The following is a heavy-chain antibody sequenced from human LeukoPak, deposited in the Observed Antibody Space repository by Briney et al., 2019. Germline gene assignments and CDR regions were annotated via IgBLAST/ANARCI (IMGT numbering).Heavy chain of an antibody. J-gene: IGHJ3*02. CDR2: IIPIFGIA. CDR3: ALGDPQNAFDI. V-gene: IGHV1-69*04. CDR1: GGTFSSYA. D-gene: IGHD2-21*02. Sequence: ASVKVSCKASGGTFSSYAISWVRQAPGQGLEGMGRIIPIFGIANYAQKFQGRVTITADKSTSTAYMELSSLRSEDTAVYYCALGDPQNAFDIWGQGTMVTVSS.